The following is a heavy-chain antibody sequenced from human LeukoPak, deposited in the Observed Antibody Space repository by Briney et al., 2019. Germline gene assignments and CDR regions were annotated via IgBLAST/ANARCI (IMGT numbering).Heavy chain of an antibody. CDR3: AGSSGWWARDY. Sequence: PGGSLKLSCAASGLTFTNYGMTWVRQAPGKGLEWVSSISGSGSDTYYADSVKGRFTISRDNSKSTLYVQMVSLRAEDTAIYYCAGSSGWWARDYWGQGTLVTVSS. CDR1: GLTFTNYG. J-gene: IGHJ4*02. D-gene: IGHD6-19*01. V-gene: IGHV3-23*01. CDR2: ISGSGSDT.